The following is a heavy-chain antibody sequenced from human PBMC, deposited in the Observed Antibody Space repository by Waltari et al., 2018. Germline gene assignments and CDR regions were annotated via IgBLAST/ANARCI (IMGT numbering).Heavy chain of an antibody. J-gene: IGHJ6*02. D-gene: IGHD2-2*01. CDR1: GYTFTGYY. Sequence: QVQLVQSGAEVKKPGASVKVSCKASGYTFTGYYMHWVRQAPGQGLEWMGRINPNSGGTNYAQKFQGRVTMTRDTSISTAYMELSRLRSDDTAVYYCARWVPAAIGLHYYYGMDVWGQGTTVTVSS. V-gene: IGHV1-2*06. CDR3: ARWVPAAIGLHYYYGMDV. CDR2: INPNSGGT.